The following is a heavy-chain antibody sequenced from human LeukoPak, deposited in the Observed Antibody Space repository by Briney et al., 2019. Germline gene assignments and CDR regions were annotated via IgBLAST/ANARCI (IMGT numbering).Heavy chain of an antibody. D-gene: IGHD3-22*01. CDR1: GFSFGDCA. CDR3: AKDIGPLTYHYDTSGYSGAFDY. CDR2: INWDSGII. Sequence: GRSLRLSCAASGFSFGDCAMHWVRQAPGKGLEWVSSINWDSGIIDYADSVKGRFTISRENAKNSLYLQMNSLRAEDTDFYYCAKDIGPLTYHYDTSGYSGAFDYWGEGTLVTVSS. V-gene: IGHV3-9*01. J-gene: IGHJ4*02.